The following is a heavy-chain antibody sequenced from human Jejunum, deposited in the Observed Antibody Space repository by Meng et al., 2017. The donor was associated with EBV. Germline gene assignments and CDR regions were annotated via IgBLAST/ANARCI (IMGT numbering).Heavy chain of an antibody. J-gene: IGHJ5*02. CDR3: VRGPPPDT. CDR1: GFTLSSYW. V-gene: IGHV3-74*01. CDR2: INSDGSKA. Sequence: EVQLVGSGGGLVQPGDSLRLSCAASGFTLSSYWMHWVRQAPGKGLVWASRINSDGSKANYADSVKGRFTISRDIAKNTLYLQLNSLRADDTAVYYCVRGPPPDTWGQGTLVTVSS.